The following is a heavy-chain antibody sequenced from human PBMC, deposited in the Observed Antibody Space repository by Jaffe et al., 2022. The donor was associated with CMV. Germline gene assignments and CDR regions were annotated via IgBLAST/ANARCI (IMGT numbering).Heavy chain of an antibody. CDR3: AKGLSVHDFWSGFYYYGMDV. CDR2: ISGSGGST. D-gene: IGHD3-3*01. CDR1: GFTFSSYA. V-gene: IGHV3-23*01. J-gene: IGHJ6*02. Sequence: EVQLLESGGGLVQPGGSLRLSCAASGFTFSSYAMSWVRQAPGKGLEWVSAISGSGGSTYYADSVKGRFTISRDNSKNTLYLQMNSLRAEDTAVYYCAKGLSVHDFWSGFYYYGMDVWGQGTTVTVSS.